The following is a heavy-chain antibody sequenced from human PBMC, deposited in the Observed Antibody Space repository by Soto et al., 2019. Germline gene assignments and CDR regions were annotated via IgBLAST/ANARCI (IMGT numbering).Heavy chain of an antibody. Sequence: SETLSLTCTVSGGSVSSGSYYWSWIRQPPGKGLEWIGYIYYSGSTNYNPSLKSRVTISVDTSKNQFSLKLSSVTAADTAVYYCPREGNLAVDGMDTRADYYYGMDVWGQGTTVTVSS. V-gene: IGHV4-61*01. CDR2: IYYSGST. J-gene: IGHJ6*02. CDR1: GGSVSSGSYY. CDR3: PREGNLAVDGMDTRADYYYGMDV. D-gene: IGHD6-19*01.